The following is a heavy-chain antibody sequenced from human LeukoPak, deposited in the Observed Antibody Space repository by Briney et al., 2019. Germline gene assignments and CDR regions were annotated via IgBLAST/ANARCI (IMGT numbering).Heavy chain of an antibody. CDR3: AKDSGYSYGPAEYFQH. Sequence: GGSLRLSCAASGFTFSSYAMSWVRQAPGKGLEWVSGISWNSGSIGYADSVKGRFTISRDNAKNSLYLQMNSLRAEDTALYYCAKDSGYSYGPAEYFQHWGQGTLVTVSS. D-gene: IGHD5-18*01. V-gene: IGHV3-9*01. J-gene: IGHJ1*01. CDR1: GFTFSSYA. CDR2: ISWNSGSI.